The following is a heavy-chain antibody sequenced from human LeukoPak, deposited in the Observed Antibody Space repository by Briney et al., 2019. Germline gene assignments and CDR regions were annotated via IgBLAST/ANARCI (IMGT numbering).Heavy chain of an antibody. V-gene: IGHV5-51*01. CDR1: GYSFTSYW. Sequence: GESLKISCKGSGYSFTSYWIGWVRQMPGKGLEWMGIIYPGDSDTRYSPSFQGQVTISADKSISTAYLQWSSLKASDTAMYYCARQGARHSYSSSWGGPRGGWFDPWGQGTLVTVSS. J-gene: IGHJ5*02. CDR2: IYPGDSDT. D-gene: IGHD6-13*01. CDR3: ARQGARHSYSSSWGGPRGGWFDP.